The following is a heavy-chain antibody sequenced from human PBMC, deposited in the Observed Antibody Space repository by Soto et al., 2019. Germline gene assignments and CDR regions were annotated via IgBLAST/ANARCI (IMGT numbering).Heavy chain of an antibody. V-gene: IGHV3-23*01. CDR3: VREGRLGVEGFDV. D-gene: IGHD1-26*01. CDR1: GFTFSNHL. Sequence: EVQLLESGGGLVQPGGSLTLSCAASGFTFSNHLIHWVRQAPGEGLEWVSGFAGNFVTLLYADSVKDRFTISRDNSKNTPDLQMNNLRAEDTAIYYCVREGRLGVEGFDVWGQGRLVTVSS. J-gene: IGHJ4*02. CDR2: FAGNFVTL.